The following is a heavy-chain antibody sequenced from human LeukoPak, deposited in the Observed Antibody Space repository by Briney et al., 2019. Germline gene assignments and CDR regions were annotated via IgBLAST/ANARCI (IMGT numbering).Heavy chain of an antibody. D-gene: IGHD6-19*01. Sequence: PSETLSLTCTVSGYSINSGYYWGWIRQPPGKGLEWIGSIYHSGSTYYNPSLKSRVTISVDKSENQFSLNLSSVTAADTAVYYCVANGWYALDIWGQGTMVTVSS. V-gene: IGHV4-38-2*02. CDR2: IYHSGST. CDR1: GYSINSGYY. CDR3: VANGWYALDI. J-gene: IGHJ3*02.